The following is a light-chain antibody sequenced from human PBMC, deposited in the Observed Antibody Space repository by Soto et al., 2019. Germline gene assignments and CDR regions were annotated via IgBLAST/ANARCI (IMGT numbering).Light chain of an antibody. CDR1: QSIVNW. V-gene: IGKV1-5*01. CDR3: QQYNLDPYT. J-gene: IGKJ2*01. CDR2: DAS. Sequence: DIQMTQSPPTLSASAGDRVVITCRASQSIVNWLAWYQQKPGKAPKLLISDASNLESGVPPRFSGVGSGTDFTLTINSLQPDDSATYFFQQYNLDPYTFGQGTKVEIK.